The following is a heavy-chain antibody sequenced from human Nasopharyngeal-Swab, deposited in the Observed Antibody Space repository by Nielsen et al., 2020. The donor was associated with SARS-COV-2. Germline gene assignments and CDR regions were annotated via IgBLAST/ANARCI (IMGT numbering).Heavy chain of an antibody. CDR3: ARSPEEGVITCYYYGMDV. D-gene: IGHD3-10*01. Sequence: VRQAPGKGLEWVSSISSSSSYIYYADSVKGRFTISRDNAKNSLYLQMNSLRAEDTAVYYCARSPEEGVITCYYYGMDVWGQGTTVTVSS. V-gene: IGHV3-21*01. CDR2: ISSSSSYI. J-gene: IGHJ6*02.